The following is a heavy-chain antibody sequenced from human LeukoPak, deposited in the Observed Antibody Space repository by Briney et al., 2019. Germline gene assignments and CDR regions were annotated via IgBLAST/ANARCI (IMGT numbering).Heavy chain of an antibody. CDR2: IYYSGST. CDR3: AREVYGSGPNWFDP. J-gene: IGHJ5*02. V-gene: IGHV4-59*01. CDR1: GGSISSYY. D-gene: IGHD3-10*01. Sequence: PSETLCLTCTVSGGSISSYYWSWIRQPPGKELERIGYIYYSGSTNYNPSLKSRVTISVDTSKNQFSLKLSSVTAADTAVYYCAREVYGSGPNWFDPWGQGTLVTVSS.